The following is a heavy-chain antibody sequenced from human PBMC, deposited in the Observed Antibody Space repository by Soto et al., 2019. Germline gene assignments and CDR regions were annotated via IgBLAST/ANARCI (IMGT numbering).Heavy chain of an antibody. CDR1: GGTFSSYA. V-gene: IGHV1-69*13. CDR3: AGDGSGSYHNFDY. J-gene: IGHJ4*02. CDR2: IIPIFGTA. Sequence: SVKVSCKASGGTFSSYAISWVRQAPGQGLEWMGGIIPIFGTANYAQKFQGRVTITADESTSTAYMELSSLRSEDTAVYYCAGDGSGSYHNFDYWGQGTLVTVSS. D-gene: IGHD3-10*01.